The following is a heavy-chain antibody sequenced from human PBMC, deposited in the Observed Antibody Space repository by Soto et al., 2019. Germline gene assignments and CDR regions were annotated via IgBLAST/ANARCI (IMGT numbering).Heavy chain of an antibody. D-gene: IGHD6-19*01. CDR2: IHPKSGSM. V-gene: IGHV1-2*02. J-gene: IGHJ4*02. CDR3: AKSRSQWLSSLHD. CDR1: GYTFSDEY. Sequence: QAQLVQSGPEVKRPGSSFTVSCATSGYTFSDEYLHWVRQAPGQALEWVAWIHPKSGSMFYAQRLQGRVSVTSDTASSTAYLEMTSLTSDDTAEYYCAKSRSQWLSSLHDWGQGSLITVSS.